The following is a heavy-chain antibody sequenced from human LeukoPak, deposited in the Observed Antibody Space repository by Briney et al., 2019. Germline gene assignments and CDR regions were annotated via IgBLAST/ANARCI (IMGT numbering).Heavy chain of an antibody. V-gene: IGHV4-39*01. D-gene: IGHD2-15*01. J-gene: IGHJ6*02. CDR2: IYYSGST. CDR3: ARRGRYCSGGSCYFDYYGMDV. Sequence: SETLSLTCTVSGGPISSSSYYWGWIRQPPGKGLEWIGSIYYSGSTYYNPSLKSRVTISVDTSKNQFSLKLSSVTAADTAVYYCARRGRYCSGGSCYFDYYGMDVWGQGTTVTVSS. CDR1: GGPISSSSYY.